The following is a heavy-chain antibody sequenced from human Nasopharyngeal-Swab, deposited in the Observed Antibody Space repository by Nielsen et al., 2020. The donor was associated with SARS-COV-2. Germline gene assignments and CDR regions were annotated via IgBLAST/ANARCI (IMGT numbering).Heavy chain of an antibody. CDR2: IKSDGSST. V-gene: IGHV3-74*01. J-gene: IGHJ4*02. D-gene: IGHD1-26*01. CDR3: ARALGGVASGY. Sequence: GGSLRLSCAASGFTFSSYWMHWVRQVPGKGLVWVSRIKSDGSSTSYADSVKGRFTISRDNAKNTLYLQMNSLRAEDTAVYYCARALGGVASGYWGQGTLVTVSS. CDR1: GFTFSSYW.